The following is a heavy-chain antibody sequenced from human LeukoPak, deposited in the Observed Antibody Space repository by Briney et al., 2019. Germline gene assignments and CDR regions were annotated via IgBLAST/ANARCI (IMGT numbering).Heavy chain of an antibody. D-gene: IGHD6-13*01. Sequence: PGGSLRLSCSASGFTVSNNYMSWLRQAPGKGLEWVSIIYSGGGPNYADSVKGRFTISRNNSKNTLYLQMSSLRPDDTAVYYCARGLQQQLGWFDPWGQGTLVTVSS. J-gene: IGHJ5*02. CDR3: ARGLQQQLGWFDP. V-gene: IGHV3-53*04. CDR2: IYSGGGP. CDR1: GFTVSNNY.